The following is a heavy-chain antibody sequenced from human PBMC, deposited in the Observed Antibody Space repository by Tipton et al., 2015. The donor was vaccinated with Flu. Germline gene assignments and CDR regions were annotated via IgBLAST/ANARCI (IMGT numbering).Heavy chain of an antibody. CDR3: AREWIPPNYYDSSGYRVYYYYGMDV. CDR1: GYTFTGYY. V-gene: IGHV1-2*02. D-gene: IGHD3-22*01. CDR2: INPNSGGT. Sequence: QLVQSGAEVKKPGASVKVSCKASGYTFTGYYMHWVRQAPGQGLEWMGWINPNSGGTNYAQKFQGRVTMTRDTSISTAYMELSRLRSDDTAVYYCAREWIPPNYYDSSGYRVYYYYGMDVWGQGTTVTVSS. J-gene: IGHJ6*02.